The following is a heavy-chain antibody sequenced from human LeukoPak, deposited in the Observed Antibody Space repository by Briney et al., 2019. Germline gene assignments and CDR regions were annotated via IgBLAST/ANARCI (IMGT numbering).Heavy chain of an antibody. CDR1: GDSINTYY. J-gene: IGHJ4*02. Sequence: SETLSLTCSVSGDSINTYYWSWLRQSVGKGLEWIGRIYTGGSTNYSPSLKSRVTMSVDTSENQFSLKLSSVTAADTAVYYCARLFYGSGSRYFDYWGQGTLVTVSS. D-gene: IGHD3-10*01. CDR3: ARLFYGSGSRYFDY. CDR2: IYTGGST. V-gene: IGHV4-4*07.